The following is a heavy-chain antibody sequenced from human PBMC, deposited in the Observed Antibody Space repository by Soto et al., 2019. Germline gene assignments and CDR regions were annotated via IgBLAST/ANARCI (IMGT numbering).Heavy chain of an antibody. CDR1: NR. V-gene: IGHV5-51*01. CDR2: IYPGEPDT. CDR3: VREPTKQLLHPPYFDF. Sequence: NRIGLVGQVAVKGLEWVGIIYPGEPDTTYSPPFQGHVTTSADKSTSTDYLQWSSLKDSDTAIYYCVREPTKQLLHPPYFDFWAKGTHVTTYS. D-gene: IGHD2-15*01. J-gene: IGHJ4*02.